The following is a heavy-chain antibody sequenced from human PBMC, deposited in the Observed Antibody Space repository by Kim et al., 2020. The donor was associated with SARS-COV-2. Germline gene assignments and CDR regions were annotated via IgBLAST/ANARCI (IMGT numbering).Heavy chain of an antibody. CDR3: ARAHIDLYNWNDDYYYGMDV. CDR2: ISSSSSYI. D-gene: IGHD1-20*01. Sequence: GGSLRLSCAASGFTFSSYSMNWVRQAPGKGLEWVSSISSSSSYIYYADSVKGRFTISRDNAKNSLYLQMNSLRAEDTAVYYCARAHIDLYNWNDDYYYGMDVWGQGTTVTVSS. V-gene: IGHV3-21*01. CDR1: GFTFSSYS. J-gene: IGHJ6*02.